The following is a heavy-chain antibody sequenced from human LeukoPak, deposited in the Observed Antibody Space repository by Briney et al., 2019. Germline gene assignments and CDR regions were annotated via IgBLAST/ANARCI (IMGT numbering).Heavy chain of an antibody. V-gene: IGHV4-38-2*01. J-gene: IGHJ4*02. Sequence: PSETLSLTCAVSGYSISSGYYWGWIRQPPGKGLEGIGTIYHSGSAYYNPSLKSRVTISVDTSNNQFSLKLSSVTAADTAVYYCATPRGYSYGYVPYYFDYWGQGTLVTVSS. CDR2: IYHSGSA. D-gene: IGHD5-18*01. CDR1: GYSISSGYY. CDR3: ATPRGYSYGYVPYYFDY.